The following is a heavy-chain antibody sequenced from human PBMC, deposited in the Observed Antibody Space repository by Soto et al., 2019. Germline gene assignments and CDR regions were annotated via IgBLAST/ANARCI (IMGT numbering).Heavy chain of an antibody. CDR3: ARGQLLHYQYGLDV. Sequence: QVQLQESGPALVRPSDSLSLMCSVSGVPITTFYWSWIRQAPGKGLEYIGYIYYGGNTHYNPALKSRVTISVDTANNEFSLKLRSVTAADTAAYYCARGQLLHYQYGLDVWGQGTTVIV. D-gene: IGHD3-10*01. J-gene: IGHJ6*02. CDR2: IYYGGNT. CDR1: GVPITTFY. V-gene: IGHV4-59*07.